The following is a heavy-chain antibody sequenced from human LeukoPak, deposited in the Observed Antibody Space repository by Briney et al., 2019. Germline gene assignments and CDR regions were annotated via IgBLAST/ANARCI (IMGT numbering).Heavy chain of an antibody. CDR2: IKQDGSEK. V-gene: IGHV3-7*03. J-gene: IGHJ4*02. Sequence: GGSLRLSCAASGFTFSSYWMSWVRQAPGKGLEWVANIKQDGSEKYYVDSVKGRFTISRDNAKNSLYLQMNSLRAEDTAVYYCANPYDYGDTGCLGYWGQGTLVTVSS. D-gene: IGHD4-17*01. CDR3: ANPYDYGDTGCLGY. CDR1: GFTFSSYW.